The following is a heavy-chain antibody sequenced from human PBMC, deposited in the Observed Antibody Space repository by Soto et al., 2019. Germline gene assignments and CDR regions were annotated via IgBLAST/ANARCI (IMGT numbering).Heavy chain of an antibody. CDR2: IWYDGSNK. J-gene: IGHJ4*02. Sequence: QVQLVESGGGVVQPGRSLRLSCAASGFTFSSYGMHWVRQAPGKGLEWVAVIWYDGSNKYYADSVKGRFTISRDNSKNTLYLQMNSLRAEDTAVYYCARAFGSGYYYGDQFDYWGQGTLVTVS. D-gene: IGHD3-22*01. CDR1: GFTFSSYG. CDR3: ARAFGSGYYYGDQFDY. V-gene: IGHV3-33*01.